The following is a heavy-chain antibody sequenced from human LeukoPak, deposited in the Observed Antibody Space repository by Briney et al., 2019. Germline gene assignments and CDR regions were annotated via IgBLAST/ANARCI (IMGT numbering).Heavy chain of an antibody. Sequence: GGSLRLSCAASGFTFRSHWMHWVRQAPGKGLIWVSRIDGDESATYYGDSVKARFTISRDNSKNTVYLQMNSLRAEDTAVYYCAKDSSGYYNDYWGQGTLVTVSS. CDR2: IDGDESAT. J-gene: IGHJ4*02. CDR3: AKDSSGYYNDY. CDR1: GFTFRSHW. V-gene: IGHV3-74*01. D-gene: IGHD3-22*01.